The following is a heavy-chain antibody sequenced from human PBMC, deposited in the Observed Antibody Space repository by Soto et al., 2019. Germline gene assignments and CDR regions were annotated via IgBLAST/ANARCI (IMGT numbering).Heavy chain of an antibody. J-gene: IGHJ3*02. Sequence: QLQLQESGPGLVKPSETLSLTCTVSGGSISSSSYYWGWIRQPPGKGLEWIGSIYYSGSTYYNPSLQSRVTISVDTSKNQFSLKLSSVTAADTAVYYCAVVPAAIDAFDIWGQGTMVTVSS. V-gene: IGHV4-39*01. CDR2: IYYSGST. CDR1: GGSISSSSYY. CDR3: AVVPAAIDAFDI. D-gene: IGHD2-2*01.